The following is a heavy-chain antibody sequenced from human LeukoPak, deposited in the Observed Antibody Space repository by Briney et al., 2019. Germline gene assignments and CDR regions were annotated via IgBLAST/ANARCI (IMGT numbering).Heavy chain of an antibody. CDR1: GFTFSSYE. Sequence: PGGSLRLSCAASGFTFSSYEMNWVRQAPGKGLEWVSYISSSGSTYYADSVKGRFTISRDNSKNTLYLQMNSLRAEDTAVYYCAKEGGDSSSSVDFDYWGQGTLVTVSS. D-gene: IGHD6-6*01. V-gene: IGHV3-23*01. CDR3: AKEGGDSSSSVDFDY. CDR2: ISSSGST. J-gene: IGHJ4*02.